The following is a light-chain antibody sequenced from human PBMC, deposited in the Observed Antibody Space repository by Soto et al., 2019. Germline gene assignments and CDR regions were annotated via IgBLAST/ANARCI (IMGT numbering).Light chain of an antibody. J-gene: IGKJ1*01. V-gene: IGKV3-20*01. Sequence: EIVLTQSPGTLSLSPGERATLSCRASQSVSDNSLAWYQRKVGQAPRLLIHGASTRATGIPDRFSGSGSGTDFTLTISRLEPEDFALYYCEQHDDLPRTFGQGTKV. CDR3: EQHDDLPRT. CDR1: QSVSDNS. CDR2: GAS.